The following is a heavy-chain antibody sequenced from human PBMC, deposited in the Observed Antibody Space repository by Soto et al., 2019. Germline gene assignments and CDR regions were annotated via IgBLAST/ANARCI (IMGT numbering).Heavy chain of an antibody. CDR1: GFTFSSYA. V-gene: IGHV3-23*01. Sequence: GGSLRLSCAASGFTFSSYAMSWVRQAPGKGLEWVSSISGSGGSTYYADSVKGRFTISRDNSKNTLYLQMNSLRAEDTDVYYCAKGRTRTSNWFDPWGQGTLDTVSS. J-gene: IGHJ5*02. CDR3: AKGRTRTSNWFDP. CDR2: ISGSGGST.